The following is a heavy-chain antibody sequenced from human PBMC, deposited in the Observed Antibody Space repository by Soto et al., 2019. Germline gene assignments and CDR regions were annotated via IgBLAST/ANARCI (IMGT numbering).Heavy chain of an antibody. J-gene: IGHJ6*02. CDR3: SRAPSAYSRGYGMDV. CDR1: GGSISSYY. V-gene: IGHV4-59*01. Sequence: SETLSLTCTVSGGSISSYYWSWIRQPPGKGLEWIGYVYYSGTTNYNPSLRSRVTISVDTSNNQFSLRLSSVTAADTAVYYCSRAPSAYSRGYGMDVWGQGTTVTVSS. CDR2: VYYSGTT. D-gene: IGHD5-18*01.